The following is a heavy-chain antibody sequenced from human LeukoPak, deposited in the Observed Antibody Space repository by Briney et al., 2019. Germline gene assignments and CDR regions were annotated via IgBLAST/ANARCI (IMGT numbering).Heavy chain of an antibody. CDR1: GFTFSSYW. CDR2: INSDGSST. CDR3: ARGYCSGGSCHEGDAFDI. J-gene: IGHJ3*02. Sequence: PGGSLRLSCAASGFTFSSYWMHWVRQAPGKGLVWVSRINSDGSSTSYADSVKGRFTISRDNAKNTLYLQMNSLRAEDTAVYYCARGYCSGGSCHEGDAFDIWGQGTMVTVSS. V-gene: IGHV3-74*01. D-gene: IGHD2-15*01.